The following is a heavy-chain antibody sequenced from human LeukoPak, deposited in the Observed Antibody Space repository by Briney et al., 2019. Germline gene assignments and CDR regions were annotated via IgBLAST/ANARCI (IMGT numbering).Heavy chain of an antibody. D-gene: IGHD6-13*01. J-gene: IGHJ6*03. Sequence: PSETLSLTCTVSGGSISSSSYYWGWIRQPPGKGLEWVSAISGSGGSTYYADSVKGRFTISRDNSKNALYLQMNSLRAEDTAVYYCAKGGPAAAGFYYYYYMDVWGKGTTVTVSS. CDR2: ISGSGGST. CDR3: AKGGPAAAGFYYYYYMDV. CDR1: GGSISSSSYY. V-gene: IGHV3-23*01.